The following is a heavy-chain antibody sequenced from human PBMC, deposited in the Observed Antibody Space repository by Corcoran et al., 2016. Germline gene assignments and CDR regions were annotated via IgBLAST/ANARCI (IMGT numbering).Heavy chain of an antibody. CDR3: AGEDIAVGGGEGGWFDP. Sequence: QVQLVQSGAEVKKPGASVKVSCKASGYTFTSYYMHWVRQAPGQGLEWMGIINPSGGSTSYAQKFQGRVTMTRDTSTSTVYMELSSLRSEDTAVYYCAGEDIAVGGGEGGWFDPWGQGTLVTVSS. D-gene: IGHD6-19*01. CDR1: GYTFTSYY. CDR2: INPSGGST. J-gene: IGHJ5*02. V-gene: IGHV1-46*01.